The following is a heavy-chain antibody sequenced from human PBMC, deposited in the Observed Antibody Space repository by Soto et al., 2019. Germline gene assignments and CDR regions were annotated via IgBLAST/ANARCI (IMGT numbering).Heavy chain of an antibody. Sequence: GGSLRLSCAASGFTFSSYWMSWVRQAPGKGLEWVANIKQDGSEKYYVDSVKGRFTISRDNAKNSLYLQMNSLRAEDTAVYYCAGDPGTAAAAPFDYWGQGTLVTV. V-gene: IGHV3-7*01. J-gene: IGHJ4*02. D-gene: IGHD6-13*01. CDR3: AGDPGTAAAAPFDY. CDR1: GFTFSSYW. CDR2: IKQDGSEK.